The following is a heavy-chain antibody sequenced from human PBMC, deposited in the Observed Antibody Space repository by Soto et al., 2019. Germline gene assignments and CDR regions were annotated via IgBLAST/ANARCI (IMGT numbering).Heavy chain of an antibody. CDR2: IYWDDDK. CDR1: GFSLTNSGVG. D-gene: IGHD1-1*01. V-gene: IGHV2-5*02. J-gene: IGHJ4*02. Sequence: QITLRESGPTRVRPTQPLTLTCVFSGFSLTNSGVGVGWIRQPPGKALECLALIYWDDDKRYNPSLKTRLTITKDTSKNQVALTVANMDPVDTAMYFCVHRATLQGNWDGGYFDSWGPGVFVTVST. CDR3: VHRATLQGNWDGGYFDS.